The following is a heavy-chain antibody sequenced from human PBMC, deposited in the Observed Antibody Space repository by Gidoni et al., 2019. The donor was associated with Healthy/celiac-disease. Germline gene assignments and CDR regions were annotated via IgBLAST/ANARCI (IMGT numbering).Heavy chain of an antibody. Sequence: QLQLQESGPGLVKPSETLSLTCPVSGGSISSSSYYWCWIRQPPGKVLEWIGSIYYSGSTYYNPSLKSRVTISVDTSKNQFSLKLSSVTAADTAVYYCARHVLYIAAAGEYFQHWGQGTLVTVSS. CDR3: ARHVLYIAAAGEYFQH. J-gene: IGHJ1*01. D-gene: IGHD6-13*01. CDR2: IYYSGST. CDR1: GGSISSSSYY. V-gene: IGHV4-39*01.